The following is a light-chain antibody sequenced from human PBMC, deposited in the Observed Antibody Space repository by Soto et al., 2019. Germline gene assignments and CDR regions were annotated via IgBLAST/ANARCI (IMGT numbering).Light chain of an antibody. CDR2: GAS. J-gene: IGKJ3*01. V-gene: IGKV3-20*01. CDR3: QQYGTSPYT. CDR1: QSVTRSY. Sequence: EIVLTQSPGTLSLSPGERATLSCRASQSVTRSYLAWYQQKPGQAPRLLIYGASSRATGIPDRFRGSGSGADFTLTITRLEPEDFEVYYCQQYGTSPYTFGPGTKVDI.